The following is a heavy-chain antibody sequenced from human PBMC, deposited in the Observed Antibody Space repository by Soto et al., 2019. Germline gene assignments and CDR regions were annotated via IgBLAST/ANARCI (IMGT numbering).Heavy chain of an antibody. V-gene: IGHV4-59*01. CDR2: IYYSGST. Sequence: QVQLQESGPGLVKPSETLSLTCTVSGGSISSYYWSWIRQPPGKGLEWIGYIYYSGSTNYNPPLKSRVTISVDTSRNEFSWKLSSVTAADTAVYYCARREEGITGTIWIAFDIWGQGTMVTVSS. J-gene: IGHJ3*02. CDR1: GGSISSYY. CDR3: ARREEGITGTIWIAFDI. D-gene: IGHD1-7*01.